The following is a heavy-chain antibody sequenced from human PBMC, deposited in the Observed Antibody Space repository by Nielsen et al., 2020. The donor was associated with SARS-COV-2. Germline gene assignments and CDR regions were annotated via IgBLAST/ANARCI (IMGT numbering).Heavy chain of an antibody. J-gene: IGHJ4*02. CDR2: IIPIFGTA. Sequence: SVKVSCKASGGTFSSYAISWVRQAPGQRLEWMGGIIPIFGTANYAQKFQGRVTITADESTSTAYMELRSLRSDDTAVYYCARILGYFDWLLNYWGQGTLVTVSS. CDR3: ARILGYFDWLLNY. D-gene: IGHD3-9*01. CDR1: GGTFSSYA. V-gene: IGHV1-69*13.